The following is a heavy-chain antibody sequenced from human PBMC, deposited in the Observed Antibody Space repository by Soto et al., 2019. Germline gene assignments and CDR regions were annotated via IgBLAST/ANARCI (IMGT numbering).Heavy chain of an antibody. V-gene: IGHV4-31*03. Sequence: PSETLSLTCTVSGGSITTGGYYWSWIRQLPGKGLEWIGHRYYSESTYYNPSLKSRVSISVDTSKNQFSLKLSSVTAADTAVYYCARRSRYYDSSGYYGDAFDIWGQGTMVTVSS. J-gene: IGHJ3*02. CDR2: RYYSEST. D-gene: IGHD3-22*01. CDR3: ARRSRYYDSSGYYGDAFDI. CDR1: GGSITTGGYY.